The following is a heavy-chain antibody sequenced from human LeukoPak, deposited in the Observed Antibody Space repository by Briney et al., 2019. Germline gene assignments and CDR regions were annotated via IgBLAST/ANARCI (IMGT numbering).Heavy chain of an antibody. V-gene: IGHV3-33*01. CDR2: IWYDGSNK. J-gene: IGHJ4*02. CDR1: GCTFSSYG. CDR3: ARGDYGSDY. D-gene: IGHD4-17*01. Sequence: GGCLRLSCAASGCTFSSYGRHWVRKAPGKGLEWVAVIWYDGSNKYYADSVKGRFTISRDNSKNTLYLQMNSLRAEDTAVYYCARGDYGSDYWGQGTLVTVSS.